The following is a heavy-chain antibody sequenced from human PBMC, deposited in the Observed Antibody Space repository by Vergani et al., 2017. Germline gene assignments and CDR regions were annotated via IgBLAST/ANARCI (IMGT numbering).Heavy chain of an antibody. CDR3: ARADYGSGSYYLRGSWFDP. CDR2: IIPIFGTA. J-gene: IGHJ5*02. D-gene: IGHD3-10*01. V-gene: IGHV1-69*01. Sequence: QVQLVQSGAEVKKPGSSVKVSCKASGGTFSSYAISWVRQAPGQGLEWMGGIIPIFGTANYAQKFQGRVTITADESTSTAYMELSSLRSEDTAVYYCARADYGSGSYYLRGSWFDPWGQGTLVTVSS. CDR1: GGTFSSYA.